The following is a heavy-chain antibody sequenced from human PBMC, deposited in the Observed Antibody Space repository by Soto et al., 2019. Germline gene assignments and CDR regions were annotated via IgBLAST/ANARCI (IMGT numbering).Heavy chain of an antibody. D-gene: IGHD2-15*01. CDR1: GGSISSGGYY. J-gene: IGHJ3*02. CDR2: IYYSGST. V-gene: IGHV4-31*03. CDR3: ARYCSGGSCYAPDAFDI. Sequence: SETLSLTCTVSGGSISSGGYYWSWIRKHPGKGLEWIGYIYYSGSTYYNPSLKSRVTISVDTSKNQFSLKLSSVTAADTAVYYCARYCSGGSCYAPDAFDIWGQGTMVTVSS.